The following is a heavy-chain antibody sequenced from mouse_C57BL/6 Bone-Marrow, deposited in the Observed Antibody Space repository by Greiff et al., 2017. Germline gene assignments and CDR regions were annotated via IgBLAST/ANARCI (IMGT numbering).Heavy chain of an antibody. J-gene: IGHJ1*03. D-gene: IGHD2-5*01. CDR2: IYPGSGST. V-gene: IGHV1-55*01. Sequence: QVQLQQPGAELVKPGASVKLSCKASGYTFTSYWITWVKQRPGQGLEWIGDIYPGSGSTNYNEKFKSKATLTVDTSYSTAYMQLSSLTSEDSAVYYCARPYYSNYWYFDVWGTGTTVTVSS. CDR1: GYTFTSYW. CDR3: ARPYYSNYWYFDV.